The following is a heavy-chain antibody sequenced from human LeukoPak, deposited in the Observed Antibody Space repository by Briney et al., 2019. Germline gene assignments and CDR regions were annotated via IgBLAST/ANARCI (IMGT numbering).Heavy chain of an antibody. CDR2: INTNTGNP. J-gene: IGHJ4*02. D-gene: IGHD4-17*01. CDR1: GYTFTRYA. V-gene: IGHV7-4-1*02. Sequence: LRASVKVSCKASGYTFTRYAVNWVRQAPGQGLDWMGWINTNTGNPTYAQGFTGRFVFSLDTSVSTAYLQISSLKAEDTAVCYRARFTVTTPYYFDYWGQGTLVTVSS. CDR3: ARFTVTTPYYFDY.